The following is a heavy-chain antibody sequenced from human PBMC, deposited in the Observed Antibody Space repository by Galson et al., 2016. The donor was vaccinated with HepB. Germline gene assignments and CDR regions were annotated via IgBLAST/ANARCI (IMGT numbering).Heavy chain of an antibody. CDR2: ISPSSSTI. Sequence: SLRLSCAGSEFSFSSYSMSWVRQAPGKGLEWLSYISPSSSTIYYADSVQGRFTISRDNANNLLYLHMSSLRAGDTAMYFCARGLWGSSSPSLFDYWGQGTLVTVSS. J-gene: IGHJ4*02. CDR3: ARGLWGSSSPSLFDY. V-gene: IGHV3-48*01. CDR1: EFSFSSYS. D-gene: IGHD6-6*01.